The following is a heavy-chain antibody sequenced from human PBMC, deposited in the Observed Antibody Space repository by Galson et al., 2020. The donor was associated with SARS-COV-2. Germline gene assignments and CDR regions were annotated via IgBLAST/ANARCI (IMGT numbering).Heavy chain of an antibody. J-gene: IGHJ4*02. D-gene: IGHD4-17*01. V-gene: IGHV3-23*01. CDR3: APEARVTTGYAY. CDR1: GFTFSSYA. Sequence: VSSLRPSCAASGFTFSSYAMSWGRQDPGKGLEWAPTTGASGRSTYIAYSVKGRSTTSRDNSKKTVYPQRISLRAEDTAVYYCAPEARVTTGYAYWGQGTLVAVSS. CDR2: TGASGRST.